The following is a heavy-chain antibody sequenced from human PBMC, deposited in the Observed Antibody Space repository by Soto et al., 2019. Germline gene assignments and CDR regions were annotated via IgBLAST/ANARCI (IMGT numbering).Heavy chain of an antibody. CDR2: TSYTGNN. CDR3: ARDMHAGFPHYFDP. CDR1: GGSVTSHN. J-gene: IGHJ5*02. Sequence: LALTCVVSGGSVTSHNWSGIRQFPGQGLQWIAYTSYTGNNNYNPSLQSRVTISLDTSKNQLSLKLTSMTAADTAVYYCARDMHAGFPHYFDPWGQGTLVTVSS. D-gene: IGHD1-26*01. V-gene: IGHV4-59*02.